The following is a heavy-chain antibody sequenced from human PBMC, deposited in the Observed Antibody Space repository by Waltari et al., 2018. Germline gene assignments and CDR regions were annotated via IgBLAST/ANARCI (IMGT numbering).Heavy chain of an antibody. V-gene: IGHV4-59*12. D-gene: IGHD3-10*02. CDR2: IYYSGYS. J-gene: IGHJ5*02. CDR3: ARDSYVFNGWFNP. CDR1: GGSISSSY. Sequence: QVQLQESGPGLLKPSETLSLTCTVSGGSISSSYWNRTRQNQGKGLEWIGYIYYSGYSSVNPSLKSRVSLSVDTYKNQFSMKLNSVTAADTAVYDCARDSYVFNGWFNPWGQGTLVTVSS.